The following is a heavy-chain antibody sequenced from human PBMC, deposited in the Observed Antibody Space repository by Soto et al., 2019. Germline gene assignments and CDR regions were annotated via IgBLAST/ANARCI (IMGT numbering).Heavy chain of an antibody. V-gene: IGHV4-34*01. D-gene: IGHD1-1*01. CDR2: MSHSGGT. J-gene: IGHJ3*02. CDR3: ARVERGTATTVVDDFDI. CDR1: CGFVSSGSYY. Sequence: QVQLQQWGAGLLKPSETLSLTCAVYCGFVSSGSYYWSWIRQPPGKGLEWIGEMSHSGGTHFNPSLKRRVTISVDTSKNQFSLKMASVTASDTALYYCARVERGTATTVVDDFDIWGPGTMVTVSS.